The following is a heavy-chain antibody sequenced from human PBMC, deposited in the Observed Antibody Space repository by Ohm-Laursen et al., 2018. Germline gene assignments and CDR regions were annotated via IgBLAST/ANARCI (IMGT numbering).Heavy chain of an antibody. V-gene: IGHV3-9*01. CDR3: AKDMKGGYSYGSIDY. CDR2: ITWNSGSI. Sequence: SLRLSCSASGFTFDDYAMHWVRQAPGKGLEWVSGITWNSGSIGYADSVKGRFTISRDNAKNSLYLQMNSLRAEDTALYYCAKDMKGGYSYGSIDYWGQGTLVTVSS. D-gene: IGHD5-18*01. CDR1: GFTFDDYA. J-gene: IGHJ4*02.